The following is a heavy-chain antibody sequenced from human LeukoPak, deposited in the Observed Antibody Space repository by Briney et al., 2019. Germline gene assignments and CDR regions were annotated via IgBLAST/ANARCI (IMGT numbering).Heavy chain of an antibody. CDR3: ARELRPRVGAIMPFDY. D-gene: IGHD1-26*01. CDR1: GYTFTSYG. CDR2: ISTYNGNT. V-gene: IGHV1-18*01. J-gene: IGHJ4*02. Sequence: ASVKVSCKASGYTFTSYGITWVRQAPGQGLEWMGWISTYNGNTDYAQKVQGRVTMTTDTSTSTAYMELRSLRSDDTAVYYCARELRPRVGAIMPFDYWGQETLVTVSS.